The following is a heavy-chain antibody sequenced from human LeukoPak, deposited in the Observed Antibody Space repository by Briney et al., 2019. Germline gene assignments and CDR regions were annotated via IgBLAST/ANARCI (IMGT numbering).Heavy chain of an antibody. Sequence: GGSLRLSCAASGFTFSSYAMSWVRQAPGKGLEWVSAISGSGGSTYYADSVKGRFTISRDNAKNSLYLQMNSLRAEDTAVYYCARDVAATGQGFDYWGQGTLVTVSS. CDR1: GFTFSSYA. CDR3: ARDVAATGQGFDY. CDR2: ISGSGGST. V-gene: IGHV3-23*01. J-gene: IGHJ4*02. D-gene: IGHD2-15*01.